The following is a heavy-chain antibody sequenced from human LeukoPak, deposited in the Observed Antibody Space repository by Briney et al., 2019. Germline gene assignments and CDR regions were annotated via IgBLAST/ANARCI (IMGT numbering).Heavy chain of an antibody. Sequence: SPGGSLRLSCAASGFTFSNYNMNWVRQAPGKGLECVSYISSSSSYIYYADSVKGRFTISRDNAKNSLFLQMNSLRAEDTAVYYCARGFDSSWLFVNVYYMDVWGKGTTVTISS. V-gene: IGHV3-21*01. J-gene: IGHJ6*03. CDR1: GFTFSNYN. D-gene: IGHD6-13*01. CDR3: ARGFDSSWLFVNVYYMDV. CDR2: ISSSSSYI.